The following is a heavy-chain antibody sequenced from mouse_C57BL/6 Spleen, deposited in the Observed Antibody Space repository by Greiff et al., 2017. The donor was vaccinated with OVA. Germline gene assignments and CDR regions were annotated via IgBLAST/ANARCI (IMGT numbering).Heavy chain of an antibody. D-gene: IGHD1-1*01. CDR3: ARQDLVLPYWYFDV. Sequence: EVKLVESGGDLVKPGGSLKLSCAASGFTFSSYGMSWVRQTPDKRLEWVATISSGGSYTYYPDSVKGRFTFSRDNAKNTLYLQMSSLKSEDTAMYYCARQDLVLPYWYFDVWGTGTTVTVSS. CDR2: ISSGGSYT. CDR1: GFTFSSYG. J-gene: IGHJ1*03. V-gene: IGHV5-6*01.